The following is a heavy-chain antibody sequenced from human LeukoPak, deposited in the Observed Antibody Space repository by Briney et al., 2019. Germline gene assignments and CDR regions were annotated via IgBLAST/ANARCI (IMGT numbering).Heavy chain of an antibody. D-gene: IGHD4-17*01. CDR1: GYTFTSYD. CDR2: MNPNSGNT. Sequence: ASVKVSCKASGYTFTSYDINWVRQATGQVLEWMGWMNPNSGNTGYAQKFQGRVTMTRNTSISTAYMELSSLRSEDTAVYYCARGRRATVTTLLYYYYGMDVWGQGTTVTVSS. CDR3: ARGRRATVTTLLYYYYGMDV. J-gene: IGHJ6*02. V-gene: IGHV1-8*01.